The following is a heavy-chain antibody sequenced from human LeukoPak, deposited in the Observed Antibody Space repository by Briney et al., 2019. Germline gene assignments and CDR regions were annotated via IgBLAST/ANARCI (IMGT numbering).Heavy chain of an antibody. CDR2: INPNSGGT. CDR3: ARTPPRFLEGNWFDP. CDR1: GYTFTGYY. J-gene: IGHJ5*02. Sequence: ASVKVSCKASGYTFTGYYMHWVRQAPGQGLEWMGWINPNSGGTNYAQKFQGRVTMTRDTSISTAYMELSRLRSDDTAVYYCARTPPRFLEGNWFDPWGQGTLVTVSS. D-gene: IGHD3-3*01. V-gene: IGHV1-2*02.